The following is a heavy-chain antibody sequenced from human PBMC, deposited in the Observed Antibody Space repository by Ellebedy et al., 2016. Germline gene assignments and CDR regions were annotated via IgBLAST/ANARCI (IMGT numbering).Heavy chain of an antibody. V-gene: IGHV4-59*08. Sequence: SETLSLXXTVSGGSIDRYYWSWSRQPPGKGLEWIGYMHYSGSTNYNPSLKSRVTISVDTSKNQFSLKLSSVTAADTAVYYCARVGEDYAFDIWGQGTMVTVSS. CDR3: ARVGEDYAFDI. J-gene: IGHJ3*02. D-gene: IGHD3-3*01. CDR1: GGSIDRYY. CDR2: MHYSGST.